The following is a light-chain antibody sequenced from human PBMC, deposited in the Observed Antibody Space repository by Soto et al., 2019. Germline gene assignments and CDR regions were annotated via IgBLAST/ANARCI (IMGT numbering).Light chain of an antibody. CDR2: DVS. Sequence: QSVLTQPRSVSGSPGQSVTISCTGTSSDVGGYNFVSWYQQHPGKAPKLMIYDVSKRPSGVPDRFSGSKSGNTASLTISGLQAEDEADYYFCSYASSYTWVFGTGTKLTVL. CDR1: SSDVGGYNF. CDR3: CSYASSYTWV. J-gene: IGLJ1*01. V-gene: IGLV2-11*01.